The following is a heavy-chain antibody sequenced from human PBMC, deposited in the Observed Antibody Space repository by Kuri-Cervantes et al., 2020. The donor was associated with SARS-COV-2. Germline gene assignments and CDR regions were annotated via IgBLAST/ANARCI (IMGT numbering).Heavy chain of an antibody. Sequence: ETLSLTCAASGFTFSSYGMNWVRQAPGKGLEWVSSISSSSSYIYYADSVKGRFTISRDNAKNSPYLQMNSLRAEDTAVYYCASQGAVYWGQGTLVTVSS. CDR3: ASQGAVY. CDR1: GFTFSSYG. V-gene: IGHV3-21*01. CDR2: ISSSSSYI. D-gene: IGHD1-26*01. J-gene: IGHJ4*02.